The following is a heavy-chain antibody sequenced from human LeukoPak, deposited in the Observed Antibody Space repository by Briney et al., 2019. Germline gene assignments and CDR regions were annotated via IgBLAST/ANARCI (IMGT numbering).Heavy chain of an antibody. V-gene: IGHV4-4*02. CDR3: ASLDYGAGSYYFDY. CDR1: GGSISSSNW. J-gene: IGHJ4*02. Sequence: SETLSLTCAVSGGSISSSNWWSWVRQPPGKGLEWIGEIYHSGSTNYNPSLKSRVTISVDKSKNQFSLKLSSVTAADTAVYYCASLDYGAGSYYFDYWGQGTLVTVSS. CDR2: IYHSGST. D-gene: IGHD4-17*01.